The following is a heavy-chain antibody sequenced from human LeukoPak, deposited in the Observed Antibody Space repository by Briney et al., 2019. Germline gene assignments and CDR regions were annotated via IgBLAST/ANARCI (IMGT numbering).Heavy chain of an antibody. CDR1: GFTFGSYE. Sequence: GGSLRLSCVVSGFTFGSYEMNWVRQAPGKGLEWVSYISTSGSRTFYADSVKGRFTISRDDAKNSLYLQMNSLRAEDTAVYYCARDFTVTMFEGANWGQGTLVTVSS. CDR2: ISTSGSRT. CDR3: ARDFTVTMFEGAN. D-gene: IGHD4-17*01. V-gene: IGHV3-48*03. J-gene: IGHJ4*02.